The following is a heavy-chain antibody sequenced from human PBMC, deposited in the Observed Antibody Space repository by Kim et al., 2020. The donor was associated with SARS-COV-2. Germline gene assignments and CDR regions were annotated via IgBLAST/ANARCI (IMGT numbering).Heavy chain of an antibody. CDR2: INHSGST. CDR1: GGSFSGYY. D-gene: IGHD2-15*01. V-gene: IGHV4-34*01. CDR3: ARGCSGHNWFDP. Sequence: SETLSLTCAVYGGSFSGYYWSWIRQPPGKGLEWIGEINHSGSTNYNPSLKSRVTISVDTSKNQFSLKLSSVTTADTAVYYCARGCSGHNWFDPWGQGTLVTVSS. J-gene: IGHJ5*02.